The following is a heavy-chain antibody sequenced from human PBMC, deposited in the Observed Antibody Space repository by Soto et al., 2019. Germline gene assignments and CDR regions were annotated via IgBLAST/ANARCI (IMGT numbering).Heavy chain of an antibody. V-gene: IGHV3-23*01. J-gene: IGHJ5*02. CDR3: AKGGGTTVVLDP. D-gene: IGHD4-17*01. Sequence: EVQLLESGGGLVQPGGSLRLSCPASGFTFSGYARSWFRQAPGKGLEWVSVISGIGGSTNYADSVKGRFTISGDNSKNALYLQMNSLRAEDTAVYYCAKGGGTTVVLDPWGQGTLVTVSS. CDR2: ISGIGGST. CDR1: GFTFSGYA.